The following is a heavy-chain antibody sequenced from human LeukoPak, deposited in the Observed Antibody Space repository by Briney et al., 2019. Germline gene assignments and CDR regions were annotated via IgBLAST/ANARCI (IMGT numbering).Heavy chain of an antibody. CDR1: GGSINSYY. V-gene: IGHV4-59*08. J-gene: IGHJ3*01. Sequence: PSETLSLTCTVSGGSINSYYWSWIRQPPGKGLEWIGHIYYSGSTNYNPSLMSRVTISVDKSKNQFSLKLRSVTAADTAVYYCARKKRADPGFDVWGQGTMVTVSS. CDR2: IYYSGST. CDR3: ARKKRADPGFDV.